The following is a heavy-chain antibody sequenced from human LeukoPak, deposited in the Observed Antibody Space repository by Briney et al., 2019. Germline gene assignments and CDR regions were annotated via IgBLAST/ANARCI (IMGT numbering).Heavy chain of an antibody. CDR1: GGSISSSSYY. CDR2: IYYSGST. D-gene: IGHD6-6*01. Sequence: SETLSLTCTVSGGSISSSSYYWGWIRQPPGKGLEWIGSIYYSGSTYYNPSLKSRVTISVDTSKNQFSLKLSSVTAADTAVYYCARIGWAARTYYYYYMDVWGKGTTVTVSS. CDR3: ARIGWAARTYYYYYMDV. V-gene: IGHV4-39*07. J-gene: IGHJ6*03.